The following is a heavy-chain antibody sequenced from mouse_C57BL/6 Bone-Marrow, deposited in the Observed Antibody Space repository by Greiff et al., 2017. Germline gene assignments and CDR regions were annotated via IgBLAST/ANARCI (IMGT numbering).Heavy chain of an antibody. D-gene: IGHD2-5*01. CDR1: GFTFSSYG. J-gene: IGHJ4*01. CDR3: ARRSNYEGYYAMDY. V-gene: IGHV5-6*01. CDR2: ISSGGSYT. Sequence: EVQLVESGGDLVKPGGSLKLSCAASGFTFSSYGMSWVRQTPDKRLEWVATISSGGSYTYYPDSVKGRFTIARDNAKNTLYLQMSSLKSEDTAMYYCARRSNYEGYYAMDYWGQGTSVTVSS.